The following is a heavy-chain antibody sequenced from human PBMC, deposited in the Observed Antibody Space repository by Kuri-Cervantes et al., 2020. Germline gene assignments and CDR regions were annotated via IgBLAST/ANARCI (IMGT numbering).Heavy chain of an antibody. Sequence: ASVKVSCKASGYTFTSYYMHWVRQAPGQGLEWMGWTSAYNGNTNYAQKPQGRVTMTTDTSTRTAYMELRSLRSDDTAVYYCARESQDGMDVWGQGTTVTVSS. CDR3: ARESQDGMDV. J-gene: IGHJ6*02. CDR1: GYTFTSYY. V-gene: IGHV1-18*04. CDR2: TSAYNGNT.